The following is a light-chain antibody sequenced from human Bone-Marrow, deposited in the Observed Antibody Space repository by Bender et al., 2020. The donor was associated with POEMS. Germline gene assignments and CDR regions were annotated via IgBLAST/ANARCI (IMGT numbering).Light chain of an antibody. V-gene: IGLV1-44*01. Sequence: SCSGSSPNIGGNAANWYQHVPGTAPKLLIYSNNQRPSGVPDRFSASTSGTSASLAISGLHSDDEADYYCSSWDDSLNGWVFGGGTKLTVL. CDR3: SSWDDSLNGWV. J-gene: IGLJ3*02. CDR1: SPNIGGNA. CDR2: SNN.